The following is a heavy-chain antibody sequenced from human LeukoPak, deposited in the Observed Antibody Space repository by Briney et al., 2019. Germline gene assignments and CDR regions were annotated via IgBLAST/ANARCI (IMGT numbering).Heavy chain of an antibody. J-gene: IGHJ5*02. CDR1: GFTFDDYG. D-gene: IGHD1/OR15-1a*01. CDR2: INGDGSST. V-gene: IGHV3-74*01. CDR3: TRDPRNKGFDP. Sequence: PGGSLRLSCAASGFTFDDYGMSWVRQAPGKGLVWVSCINGDGSSTNYADSVKGRFTISRDNAKNTLYLEMNSLRAEDTAVYYCTRDPRNKGFDPWGQGTLVTVSS.